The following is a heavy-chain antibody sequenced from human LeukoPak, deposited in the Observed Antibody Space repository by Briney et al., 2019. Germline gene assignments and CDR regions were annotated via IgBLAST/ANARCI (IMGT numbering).Heavy chain of an antibody. J-gene: IGHJ4*02. D-gene: IGHD2-21*01. CDR2: IKEEGSEK. CDR1: GFNFRSCW. CDR3: ARVAWPHYFDY. Sequence: PGGSLRLSCAASGFNFRSCWMSWVRQAPGKGLEWVANIKEEGSEKYYVDSVKGRFTISRDNAENALYLQMNSLRAEDTAVYYCARVAWPHYFDYWGQGTLVTVSS. V-gene: IGHV3-7*01.